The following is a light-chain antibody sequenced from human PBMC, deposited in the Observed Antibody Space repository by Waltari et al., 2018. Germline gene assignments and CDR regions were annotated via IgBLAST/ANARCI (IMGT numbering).Light chain of an antibody. CDR1: SSDVGGYNY. J-gene: IGLJ2*01. CDR2: DVS. V-gene: IGLV2-14*04. Sequence: SGSPGQSIPISCTGTSSDVGGYNYVSWYQQHPGKAPKLMIYDVSKRPSGVSNRFSGSKSGNTASLTISGLQAEDEADYYCSSYTSSSTWVFGGGTKLTVL. CDR3: SSYTSSSTWV.